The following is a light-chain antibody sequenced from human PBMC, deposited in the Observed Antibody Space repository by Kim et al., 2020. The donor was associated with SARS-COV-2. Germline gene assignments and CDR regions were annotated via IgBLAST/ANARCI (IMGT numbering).Light chain of an antibody. CDR3: QQYDNSRRYT. V-gene: IGKV3-20*01. J-gene: IGKJ2*01. CDR1: QSGSCNY. CDR2: GAS. Sequence: PGQSATLSCRTSQSGSCNYLAWYQQNPGQAPRLLIYGASGRATGIPDRFSGSRSGTDFTLTISRLEPEDSAVYYCQQYDNSRRYTFGQGTKLEI.